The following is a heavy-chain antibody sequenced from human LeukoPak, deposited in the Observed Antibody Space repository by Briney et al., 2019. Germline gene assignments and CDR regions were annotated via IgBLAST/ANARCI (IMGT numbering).Heavy chain of an antibody. Sequence: SETLSLTCTVSGGSISTYYWSWIRQPPGKGLEWIGYIYYSGSTNYNPSLKSRVTISVDTSKNQFSLKLSSVTAADTAVYYCARDSPYGDYVSYWGQGTLVTVSS. CDR2: IYYSGST. J-gene: IGHJ4*02. CDR1: GGSISTYY. V-gene: IGHV4-59*01. CDR3: ARDSPYGDYVSY. D-gene: IGHD4-17*01.